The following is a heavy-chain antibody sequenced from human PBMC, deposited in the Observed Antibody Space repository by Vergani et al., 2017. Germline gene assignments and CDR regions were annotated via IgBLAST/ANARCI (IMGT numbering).Heavy chain of an antibody. Sequence: EVQLLESGGGLVQPGGSLRLSCAASGFTFSTYAMTWVRQAPGKGLEWVSTLSASDRRTHYADSVKGRFTISRDISKNTLFLHMNSLRPEDTAVYYCARGRGDNLYFDLWGRGTLVTVSS. CDR2: LSASDRRT. V-gene: IGHV3-23*01. CDR3: ARGRGDNLYFDL. D-gene: IGHD3-16*01. CDR1: GFTFSTYA. J-gene: IGHJ2*01.